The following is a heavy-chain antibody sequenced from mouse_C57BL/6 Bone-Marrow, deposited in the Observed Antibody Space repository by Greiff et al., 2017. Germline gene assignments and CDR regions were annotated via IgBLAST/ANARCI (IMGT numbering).Heavy chain of an antibody. D-gene: IGHD2-10*01. Sequence: EVKVVESGGGLVQSGRSLRLSCATSGFTFSDFYMEWVRQAPGKGLEWIAASRNKANDYTTEYSASVKGRFIVSRDTSQSILYLQMNALRAEDTAIYYCARDSHLLLSFDVWGTGTTVTVSS. J-gene: IGHJ1*03. CDR3: ARDSHLLLSFDV. CDR2: SRNKANDYTT. V-gene: IGHV7-1*01. CDR1: GFTFSDFY.